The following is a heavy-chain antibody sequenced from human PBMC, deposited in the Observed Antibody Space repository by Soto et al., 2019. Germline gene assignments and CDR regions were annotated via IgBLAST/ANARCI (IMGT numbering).Heavy chain of an antibody. CDR2: RYYSEST. Sequence: SETLSLTCTFSCGSITTGGYYWSWIRQLPGKGLEWIGHRYYSESTYYNPSLKSRVSISLDTSKNQFSLKLSFVTAADTAMYYCVRTKCSGGSCYSWSLDYWGQGTPVTVSS. CDR1: CGSITTGGYY. CDR3: VRTKCSGGSCYSWSLDY. D-gene: IGHD2-15*01. J-gene: IGHJ4*02. V-gene: IGHV4-31*03.